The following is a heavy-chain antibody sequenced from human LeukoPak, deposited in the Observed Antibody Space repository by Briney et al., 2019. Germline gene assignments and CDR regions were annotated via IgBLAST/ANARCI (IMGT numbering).Heavy chain of an antibody. J-gene: IGHJ4*02. CDR3: ARSSGTGTFSY. CDR1: GDSISRSTYY. Sequence: SETLSLTCTVSGDSISRSTYYWAWIRQSPGKGLEWIGSVYYGRSPYFNPSLESRATISVDTSKNHFSLKMSSVTAADTAVYYCARSSGTGTFSYWGQGTLVTVSS. CDR2: VYYGRSP. D-gene: IGHD6-25*01. V-gene: IGHV4-39*02.